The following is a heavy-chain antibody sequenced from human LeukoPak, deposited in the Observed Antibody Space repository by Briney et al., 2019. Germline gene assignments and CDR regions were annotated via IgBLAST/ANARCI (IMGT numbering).Heavy chain of an antibody. Sequence: SETLSLTCTVSGGSINDNYWSWIRQPPGRGLEFIGYIYYSGITNYNPSLKSRVTISVDTSKNQFSLKLSSVTAADTAVYYCAREARNYGDYSVDYWGQGTLVTVSS. CDR3: AREARNYGDYSVDY. CDR1: GGSINDNY. CDR2: IYYSGIT. V-gene: IGHV4-59*12. J-gene: IGHJ4*02. D-gene: IGHD4-17*01.